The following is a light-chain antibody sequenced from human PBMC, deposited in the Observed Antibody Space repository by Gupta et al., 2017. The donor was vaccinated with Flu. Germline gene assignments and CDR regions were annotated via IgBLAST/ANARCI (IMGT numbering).Light chain of an antibody. Sequence: QSVLTPPPSVSAAPGQKVTISCSGSSSNIGNNYVSWYQQLPGTAPKLLIDDNNTRPSGIPDRFSCSKSATSATRGTTGLQTGEEADDYWGNSDSGRSTWVFGGGTKVTVL. V-gene: IGLV1-51*01. CDR1: SSNIGNNY. J-gene: IGLJ3*02. CDR2: DNN. CDR3: GNSDSGRSTWV.